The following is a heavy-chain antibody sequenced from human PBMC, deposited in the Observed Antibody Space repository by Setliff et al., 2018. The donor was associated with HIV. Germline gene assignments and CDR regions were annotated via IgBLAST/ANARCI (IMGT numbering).Heavy chain of an antibody. Sequence: GGSLRLSCAASGFTFSRYWMGWVRQAPGKGLEWVANIKQDGSEKYYVDSVRGRFTISRDNAKNSLYLQMNSLRAEDTAVYYCARDTGLGGDYADAFDIWGQGTMVTVSS. V-gene: IGHV3-7*01. J-gene: IGHJ3*02. CDR3: ARDTGLGGDYADAFDI. CDR2: IKQDGSEK. D-gene: IGHD4-17*01. CDR1: GFTFSRYW.